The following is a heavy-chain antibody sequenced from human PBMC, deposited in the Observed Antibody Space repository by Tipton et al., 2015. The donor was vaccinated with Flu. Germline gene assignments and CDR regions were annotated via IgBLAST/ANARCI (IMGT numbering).Heavy chain of an antibody. J-gene: IGHJ4*02. Sequence: SLRLSCAASGFAFSAYWMHWVRQPPGKGLVWVARIHSDGSASTYADSVEGRFAISRDNARNTVHLQMNSLRDDDTAVYYCARGGVGSFDLWGPGTLVTVSS. CDR1: GFAFSAYW. CDR3: ARGGVGSFDL. CDR2: IHSDGSAS. V-gene: IGHV3-74*03. D-gene: IGHD3-16*01.